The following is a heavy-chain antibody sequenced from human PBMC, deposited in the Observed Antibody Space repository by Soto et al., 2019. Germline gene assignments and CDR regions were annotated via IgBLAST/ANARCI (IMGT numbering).Heavy chain of an antibody. Sequence: EVQLVESGGGLVQPGGSLRLSCAAFGFTFSNYWMTWVRQAPVKGLEWVANIKQDGSDKYYVDSVKGRFTISRDNAKNSLYLQMNSLRVEDTAVYYCARIGEKYNSGWYEWFDPWGQGTLVTVSS. CDR3: ARIGEKYNSGWYEWFDP. V-gene: IGHV3-7*01. J-gene: IGHJ5*02. CDR2: IKQDGSDK. D-gene: IGHD6-19*01. CDR1: GFTFSNYW.